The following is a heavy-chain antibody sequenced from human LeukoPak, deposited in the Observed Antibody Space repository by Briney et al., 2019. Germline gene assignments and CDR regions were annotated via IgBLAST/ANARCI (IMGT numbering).Heavy chain of an antibody. D-gene: IGHD3-3*01. Sequence: ASVKVSCKASGYTFTSYGISWVRQAPGQGLEWMGWISAYNGNTNYAQKLQGRVTMTTDTSTSTAYMELRSLRSDDTAVYYCAKEVLRFLEWLFGIDYWGQGTLVTVSS. CDR3: AKEVLRFLEWLFGIDY. V-gene: IGHV1-18*01. CDR2: ISAYNGNT. J-gene: IGHJ4*02. CDR1: GYTFTSYG.